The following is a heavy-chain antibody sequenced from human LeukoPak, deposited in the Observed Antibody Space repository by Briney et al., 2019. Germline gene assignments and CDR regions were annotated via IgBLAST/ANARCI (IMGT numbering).Heavy chain of an antibody. CDR3: ARDLSLGMHGGFAY. D-gene: IGHD3-16*01. CDR1: EFTFGIYT. CDR2: ISSISHYI. Sequence: GRSLRLPCALPEFTFGIYTINWVRPAPGEGLEWVSTISSISHYIYYADSVRGRFTISRDNAKNSMFLQMNSLRAEDTGVYYCARDLSLGMHGGFAYWGQGALVTVSS. J-gene: IGHJ4*02. V-gene: IGHV3-21*01.